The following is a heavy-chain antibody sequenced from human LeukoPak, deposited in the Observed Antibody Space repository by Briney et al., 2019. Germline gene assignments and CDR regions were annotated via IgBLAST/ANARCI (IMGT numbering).Heavy chain of an antibody. CDR1: GYTFTGYY. J-gene: IGHJ4*02. CDR2: INPNSGGT. Sequence: ASVKVSCKASGYTFTGYYMHWVRQAPGQGLEWMGWINPNSGGTNYAQKFQGWVTMTRDTSISTAYMELSRQRSDDTAVYYCARAHVSEYYDSSGYYYPYWGQGTLVTVSS. CDR3: ARAHVSEYYDSSGYYYPY. D-gene: IGHD3-22*01. V-gene: IGHV1-2*04.